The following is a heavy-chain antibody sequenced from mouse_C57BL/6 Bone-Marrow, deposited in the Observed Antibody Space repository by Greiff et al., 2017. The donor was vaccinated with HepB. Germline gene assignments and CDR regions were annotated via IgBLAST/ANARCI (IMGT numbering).Heavy chain of an antibody. CDR3: ARDYYGSRGYAMDY. CDR1: GYTFTSYG. V-gene: IGHV1-81*01. J-gene: IGHJ4*01. Sequence: VKLQESGAELARPGASVKLSCKASGYTFTSYGISWVKQRTGQGLEWIGEIYPRSGNTYYNEKFKGKATLTADKSSSTAYMELRSLTSEDSAVYFCARDYYGSRGYAMDYWGQGTSVTVSS. D-gene: IGHD1-1*01. CDR2: IYPRSGNT.